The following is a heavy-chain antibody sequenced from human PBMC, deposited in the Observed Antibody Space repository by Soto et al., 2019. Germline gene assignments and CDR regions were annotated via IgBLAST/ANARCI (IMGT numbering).Heavy chain of an antibody. Sequence: EVQLVESGGGLVQPGGSLRLSCAASGFTFSSYSMNWVRQAPGKGLEWVSAISSSSSYIYYADSVKGRFTISRDNAKNSLYLQMNSVRAEDTAVYYCARLLGIAAAGTSVDYGGQGTLVTVSS. J-gene: IGHJ4*02. V-gene: IGHV3-21*01. CDR3: ARLLGIAAAGTSVDY. CDR1: GFTFSSYS. CDR2: ISSSSSYI. D-gene: IGHD6-13*01.